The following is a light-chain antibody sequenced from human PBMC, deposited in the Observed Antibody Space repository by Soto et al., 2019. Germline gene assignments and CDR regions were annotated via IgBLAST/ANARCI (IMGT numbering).Light chain of an antibody. Sequence: DIQMTQSPSTLSGSVGDRVTITCRASQSIDNWLAWYQQKPGRAPNLLIYDASTLQGGVPSRFSGSGSGTEFTLTISSLQPDDFATYYCQQYKTFSFFGQGTKLEIK. CDR1: QSIDNW. CDR3: QQYKTFSF. J-gene: IGKJ2*01. CDR2: DAS. V-gene: IGKV1-5*01.